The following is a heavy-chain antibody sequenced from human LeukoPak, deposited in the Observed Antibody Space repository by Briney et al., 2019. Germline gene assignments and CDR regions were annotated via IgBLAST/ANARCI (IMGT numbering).Heavy chain of an antibody. CDR3: VRDVSDCSGGSCYSYFDY. CDR2: INPSGGNT. CDR1: GYTFTSYY. D-gene: IGHD2-15*01. J-gene: IGHJ4*02. V-gene: IGHV1-46*01. Sequence: ASVKVSCKASGYTFTSYYMHWVRQAPGQGLEWMGIINPSGGNTSYAQKFQGRVTVTRDTSTSTVYMELSSLRSEDTAVYYCVRDVSDCSGGSCYSYFDYWGQGSLVTVSS.